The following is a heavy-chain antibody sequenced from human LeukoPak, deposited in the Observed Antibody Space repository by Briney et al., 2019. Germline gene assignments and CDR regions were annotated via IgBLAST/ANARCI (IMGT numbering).Heavy chain of an antibody. CDR1: GYTFTRYY. CDR3: ASTPKSQYYYDSSGYS. D-gene: IGHD3-22*01. J-gene: IGHJ4*02. CDR2: INPSGGST. Sequence: EASVKVSCKASGYTFTRYYMHWVRQAPGQGLEWMGIINPSGGSTSYAQKFRGRVTMTRDMSTSTVYMELSSLRSEDTAVYYCASTPKSQYYYDSSGYSWGQGTLVTVSS. V-gene: IGHV1-46*01.